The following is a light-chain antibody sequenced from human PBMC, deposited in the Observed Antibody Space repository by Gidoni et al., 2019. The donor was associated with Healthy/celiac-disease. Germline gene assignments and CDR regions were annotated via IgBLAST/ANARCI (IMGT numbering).Light chain of an antibody. V-gene: IGLV1-47*01. CDR2: RNN. CDR1: SSNLGRNY. CDR3: AAWDDSLSAWV. Sequence: QSVLTQPPSASGTPGQGVTISCSGSSSNLGRNYVYRYQQLPGTAPKLLIYRNNQRPSGVPDRFSGSKSGTSASLAISGLRSEDEADYYCAAWDDSLSAWVFGGGTKLTVL. J-gene: IGLJ3*02.